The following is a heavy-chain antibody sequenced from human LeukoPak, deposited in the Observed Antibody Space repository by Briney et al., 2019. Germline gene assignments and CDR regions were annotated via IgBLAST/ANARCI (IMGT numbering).Heavy chain of an antibody. Sequence: LSLTCAVYGGSFSGYYWSWIRQAPGKGLEWVSYISSSGSTIYYADSVKGRFTISRDNAKNSLYLQMNSLRAEDTAVYYCARAVTIFGVAKEYFQHWGQGTLVTVSS. D-gene: IGHD3-3*01. CDR1: GGSFSGYY. CDR2: ISSSGSTI. V-gene: IGHV3-11*01. CDR3: ARAVTIFGVAKEYFQH. J-gene: IGHJ1*01.